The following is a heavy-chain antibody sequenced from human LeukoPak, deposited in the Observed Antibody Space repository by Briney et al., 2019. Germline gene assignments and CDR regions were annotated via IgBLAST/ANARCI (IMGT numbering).Heavy chain of an antibody. J-gene: IGHJ4*02. CDR3: ARERYYFDY. CDR1: GDSVSSNSVA. Sequence: SQTLSLTCAISGDSVSSNSVAWNWIRQSPSRGLGWLGRTYYRSKWNNEYAESVRGRITINPDTSKNQFSLQLDSVTPEDTAVYYCARERYYFDYWGQGTLVTVSS. CDR2: TYYRSKWNN. V-gene: IGHV6-1*01.